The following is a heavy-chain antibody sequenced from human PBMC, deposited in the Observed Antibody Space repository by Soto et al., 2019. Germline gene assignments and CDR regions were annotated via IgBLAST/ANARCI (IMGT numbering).Heavy chain of an antibody. CDR3: AKDLYSNYGDAFDI. D-gene: IGHD4-4*01. CDR1: GFTFDDYA. V-gene: IGHV3-9*01. Sequence: GGSLRLSCAASGFTFDDYAMHWVRQAPGKGLEWVSGISWNSDNIGYADSVKGRFTISRDNVKNSLYLQMNSLRAEDTALYYCAKDLYSNYGDAFDIWGQGTVVTVSS. J-gene: IGHJ3*02. CDR2: ISWNSDNI.